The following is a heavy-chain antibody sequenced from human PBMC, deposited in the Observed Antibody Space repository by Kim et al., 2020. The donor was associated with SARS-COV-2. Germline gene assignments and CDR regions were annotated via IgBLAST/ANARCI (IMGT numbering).Heavy chain of an antibody. CDR1: GYTFTSYG. V-gene: IGHV1-18*01. CDR3: ARDLSGDYGPYYFDY. CDR2: ISAYNGNT. D-gene: IGHD4-17*01. J-gene: IGHJ4*02. Sequence: ASVKVSCKASGYTFTSYGISWVRQAPGQGLEWMGWISAYNGNTNYAQKLQGRVTMTTDTSTSTAYMELRSLRSDDTAVYYCARDLSGDYGPYYFDYWGQGTLVTVSS.